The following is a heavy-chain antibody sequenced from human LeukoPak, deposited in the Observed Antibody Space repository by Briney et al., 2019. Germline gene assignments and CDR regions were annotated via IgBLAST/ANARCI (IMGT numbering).Heavy chain of an antibody. CDR3: ARHEWELLQSPFLY. Sequence: PSETLSLTCSVSGGSTIRNSYYWGWIRQPPGKGLEWIGSIYYTGSTYYNPSLESRVTISVDTSKNQFSLNLSSVTSADTAVYYCARHEWELLQSPFLYWGQGTLVTVSS. CDR2: IYYTGST. D-gene: IGHD4-23*01. V-gene: IGHV4-39*01. CDR1: GGSTIRNSYY. J-gene: IGHJ4*02.